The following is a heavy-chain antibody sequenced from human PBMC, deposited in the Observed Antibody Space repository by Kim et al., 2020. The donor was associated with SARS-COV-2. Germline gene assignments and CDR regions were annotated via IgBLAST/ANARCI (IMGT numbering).Heavy chain of an antibody. J-gene: IGHJ4*02. CDR3: AIQGLRLGELSSPWDY. D-gene: IGHD3-16*02. CDR2: IYHSGST. V-gene: IGHV4-38-2*02. Sequence: SETLSLTCTVSGYSISSGYYWGWIRQPPGKGLEWIGSIYHSGSTYYNPSLKSRVTISVDTSKNQFSLKLSSVTAADTAVYYCAIQGLRLGELSSPWDYWGQGTLVTVSS. CDR1: GYSISSGYY.